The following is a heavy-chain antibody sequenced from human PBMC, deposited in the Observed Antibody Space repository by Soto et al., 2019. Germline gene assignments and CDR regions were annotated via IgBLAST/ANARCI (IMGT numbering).Heavy chain of an antibody. Sequence: ASVKVSCKASGGTFSSYAISWVRQAPGQGLEWMGWISAYNGNTNYAQKLQGRVTMTTDTSTSTAYMELRSLRSDDTAVYYCARVGYDFWSGILGWFDPWGQGTLVTVSS. CDR2: ISAYNGNT. CDR3: ARVGYDFWSGILGWFDP. V-gene: IGHV1-18*01. J-gene: IGHJ5*02. CDR1: GGTFSSYA. D-gene: IGHD3-3*01.